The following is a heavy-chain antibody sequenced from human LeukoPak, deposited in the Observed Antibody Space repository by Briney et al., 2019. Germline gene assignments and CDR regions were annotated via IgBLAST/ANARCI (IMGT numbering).Heavy chain of an antibody. Sequence: GGSLRLSCAASGFTFSSYEMNWVRQAPGKGLEWVSYISSSGSTIYYADSVKGRFTISRDNAKNSLYLQMNSLRAEDTAVYYCARDLPLTSLGLRRYFGRAFDIWGQGTMVTVSS. CDR2: ISSSGSTI. CDR1: GFTFSSYE. V-gene: IGHV3-48*03. CDR3: ARDLPLTSLGLRRYFGRAFDI. J-gene: IGHJ3*02. D-gene: IGHD3-9*01.